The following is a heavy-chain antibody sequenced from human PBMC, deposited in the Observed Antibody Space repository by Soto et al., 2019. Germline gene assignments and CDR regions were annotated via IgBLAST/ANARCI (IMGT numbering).Heavy chain of an antibody. V-gene: IGHV5-51*03. CDR2: SYPGDSDT. CDR1: GYSFPSYW. J-gene: IGHJ4*02. D-gene: IGHD2-2*01. CDR3: ARLGGYWSITKCYGGCDY. Sequence: EVQLVQSGAEVKKPGESLKISCKGSGYSFPSYWIGWVRQMPGKGLEWMGISYPGDSDTRYSPSFQCQVTISPGKSISTAYLQWSSLKASDTAMYACARLGGYWSITKCYGGCDYWGQGTLVTVSS.